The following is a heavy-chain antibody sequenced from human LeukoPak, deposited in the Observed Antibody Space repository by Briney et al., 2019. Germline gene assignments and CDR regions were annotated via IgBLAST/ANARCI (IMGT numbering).Heavy chain of an antibody. Sequence: GASVKVSCKASGYTFTGYYMHWVRQAPGQGLEWMGWINPNSGGTNYAQKFQGRVTMTRDTSISTAYMELSRLRSDDTAVYYCARDQGGLDSSIPFDPWGQGTLVTVSS. V-gene: IGHV1-2*02. CDR2: INPNSGGT. D-gene: IGHD6-13*01. J-gene: IGHJ5*02. CDR1: GYTFTGYY. CDR3: ARDQGGLDSSIPFDP.